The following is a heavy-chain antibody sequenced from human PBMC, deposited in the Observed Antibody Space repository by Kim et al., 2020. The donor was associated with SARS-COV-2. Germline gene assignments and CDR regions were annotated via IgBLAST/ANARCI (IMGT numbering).Heavy chain of an antibody. D-gene: IGHD3-9*01. J-gene: IGHJ4*02. Sequence: SETLSLTCTVSGGSISSSSYYWGWIRQPPGKGLEWIGSIYYSASTYYNPSLKSRVTISVDTSKNQFSLKLSSVTAADTAVYYCARNYDILTSDYWGQGTLVTVSS. CDR2: IYYSAST. CDR3: ARNYDILTSDY. CDR1: GGSISSSSYY. V-gene: IGHV4-39*07.